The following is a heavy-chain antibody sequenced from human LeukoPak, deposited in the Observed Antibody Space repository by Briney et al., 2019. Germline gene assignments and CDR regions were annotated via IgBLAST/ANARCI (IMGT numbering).Heavy chain of an antibody. CDR1: GFTFSSYA. CDR2: IKQDGSEK. Sequence: GGSLRLSCAASGFTFSSYAMSWVRQAPGKGLEWVANIKQDGSEKNYVDAVKGRFTISRDNADNSLYLQMNSLRAEDTAVYYCARVGWFGELARHPGGDSWGQGTLVTVSS. J-gene: IGHJ4*02. CDR3: ARVGWFGELARHPGGDS. V-gene: IGHV3-7*01. D-gene: IGHD3-10*01.